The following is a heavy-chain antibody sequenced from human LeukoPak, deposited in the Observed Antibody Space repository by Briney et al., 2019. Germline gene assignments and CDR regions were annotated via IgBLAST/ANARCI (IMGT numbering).Heavy chain of an antibody. CDR3: ARRGQQLDFDY. Sequence: GGSLRFSCAASGFTFSSYSMNWVRQAPGKGLEWVSSISSSSSYIYYADSVKGRFTISRDNSKNTLYLQMNSLRAEDTAVYYCARRGQQLDFDYWGQGTLVTVSS. CDR1: GFTFSSYS. CDR2: ISSSSSYI. V-gene: IGHV3-21*04. J-gene: IGHJ4*02. D-gene: IGHD6-13*01.